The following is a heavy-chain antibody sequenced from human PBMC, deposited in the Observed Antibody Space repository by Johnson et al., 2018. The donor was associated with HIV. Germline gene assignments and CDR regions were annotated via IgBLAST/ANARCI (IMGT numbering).Heavy chain of an antibody. V-gene: IGHV3-20*04. Sequence: VQVVESGGGVVRPGGSLRLSCAASGFTFDDYGMSWVRQAPGKGLEWVSGINWNGGRTGYADSVKGRFSISRDNSKNTLYLQMNSLRAEDTAVYFCASQVRGLRLGVDAFDIWGQGTMVTVSS. CDR1: GFTFDDYG. CDR2: INWNGGRT. D-gene: IGHD3-16*01. CDR3: ASQVRGLRLGVDAFDI. J-gene: IGHJ3*02.